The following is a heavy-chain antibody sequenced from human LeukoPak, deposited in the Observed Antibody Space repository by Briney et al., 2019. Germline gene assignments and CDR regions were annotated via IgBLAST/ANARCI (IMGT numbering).Heavy chain of an antibody. CDR2: IYYSGST. CDR1: GGSISSYY. J-gene: IGHJ3*02. V-gene: IGHV4-59*01. CDR3: ARDRFGGYGAFDI. Sequence: SETLSLTCTVSGGSISSYYWSWIRQPPGKGLERIGYIYYSGSTNYNPSLKCRVTISVDTSKNQFSLKLSSVTAADTAVYYCARDRFGGYGAFDIWGQGTMVTVSS. D-gene: IGHD3-22*01.